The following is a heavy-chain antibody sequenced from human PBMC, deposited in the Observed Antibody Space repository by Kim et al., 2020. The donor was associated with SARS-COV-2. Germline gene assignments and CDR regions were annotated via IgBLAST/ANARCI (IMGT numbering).Heavy chain of an antibody. CDR3: ARHRAAAATVDY. D-gene: IGHD6-13*01. V-gene: IGHV4-39*01. Sequence: YANPALKGRVTISVNTSKSQFSQRLSYVTAADTAVYYCARHRAAAATVDYWGQGTLVTVSS. J-gene: IGHJ4*02.